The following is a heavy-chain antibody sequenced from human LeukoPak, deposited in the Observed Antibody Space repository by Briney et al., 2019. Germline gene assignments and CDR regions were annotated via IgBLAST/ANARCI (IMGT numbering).Heavy chain of an antibody. CDR1: GYTFNGYY. CDR3: ARGDITMIVVFDY. D-gene: IGHD3-22*01. V-gene: IGHV1-2*02. J-gene: IGHJ4*02. Sequence: ASVKVSCKSSGYTFNGYYMHWVRQAPGQGLEWMGWINPNSGGTNYAQKFQGRVTMTRDTSISTAYMELSRLRSDDTAVYYCARGDITMIVVFDYWGQGTLVTVSS. CDR2: INPNSGGT.